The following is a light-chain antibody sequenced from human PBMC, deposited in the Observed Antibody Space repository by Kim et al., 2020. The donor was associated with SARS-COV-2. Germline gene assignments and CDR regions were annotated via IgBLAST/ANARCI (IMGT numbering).Light chain of an antibody. CDR3: QVWDSSTAV. CDR2: RDS. V-gene: IGLV3-9*01. CDR1: FIGSKN. Sequence: SVALGQTAMIACRGTFIGSKNVHWYQLKPGQAPVVVIYRDSNWPSGIPERFSGSNSGSTATLTISRAQDGDEADYFCQVWDSSTAVFGGGTQLTVL. J-gene: IGLJ3*02.